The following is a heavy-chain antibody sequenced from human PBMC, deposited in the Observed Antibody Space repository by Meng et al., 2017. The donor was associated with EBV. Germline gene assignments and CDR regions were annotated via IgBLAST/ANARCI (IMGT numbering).Heavy chain of an antibody. Sequence: QVEMVHSAAEVKRPVSSVKVACKTSGGPFRYYAISSVRQSPGQGLEWLGGFLPRLGAPNYAQKFHGRVKTTADESTRTHYMDLSSLRSEDTAIYYCASESGRGYTPNYWGQETLVTVSS. D-gene: IGHD3-10*01. J-gene: IGHJ4*02. CDR2: FLPRLGAP. CDR1: GGPFRYYA. V-gene: IGHV1-69*01. CDR3: ASESGRGYTPNY.